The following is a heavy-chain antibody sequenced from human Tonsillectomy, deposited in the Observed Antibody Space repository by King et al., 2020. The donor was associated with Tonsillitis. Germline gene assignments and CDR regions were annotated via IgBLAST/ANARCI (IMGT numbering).Heavy chain of an antibody. D-gene: IGHD2-2*01. J-gene: IGHJ3*02. V-gene: IGHV3-30*18. CDR1: EFTFSIYA. CDR2: ISYDGSDE. CDR3: AKDKSKMAAISWGLGSFDI. Sequence: VQLVESGGGVVQPGRSLRLSCAASEFTFSIYAMHLVRQAPGKGLEWVAVISYDGSDESYADSVKGRFTISRDNSKNTLYLQVNSLRAEDTAVYYCAKDKSKMAAISWGLGSFDIWGQGTMVTVSS.